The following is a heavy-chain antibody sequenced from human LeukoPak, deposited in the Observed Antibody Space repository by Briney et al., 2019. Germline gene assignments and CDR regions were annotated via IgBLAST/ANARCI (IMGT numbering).Heavy chain of an antibody. Sequence: GASVKVSCKASGYTFTCYYMHWVRQAPGQGLEWMGRINPNSGGTNYAQKFQGRVTMTRDTSTSKVYMELSSLRSEDTAVYYCARDEDDYGDKYFDYWGQGTLVTVSS. J-gene: IGHJ4*02. V-gene: IGHV1-2*06. CDR2: INPNSGGT. D-gene: IGHD4-17*01. CDR3: ARDEDDYGDKYFDY. CDR1: GYTFTCYY.